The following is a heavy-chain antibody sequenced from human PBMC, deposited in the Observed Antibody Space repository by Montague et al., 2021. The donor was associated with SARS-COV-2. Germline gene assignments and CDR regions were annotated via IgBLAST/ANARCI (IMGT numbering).Heavy chain of an antibody. CDR1: GGSISSSSYY. D-gene: IGHD3-9*01. V-gene: IGHV4-39*01. CDR3: AKSPTYYHILTGYFTGPNWFDP. CDR2: IYYSGST. J-gene: IGHJ5*02. Sequence: SETLSLTCTVSGGSISSSSYYWGWIRQPPGKGLEWIGSIYYSGSTYYNPSLKSRVTISVDTSKNQFSPKLSSVTAADTAVYYCAKSPTYYHILTGYFTGPNWFDPWGPGTLVTVSS.